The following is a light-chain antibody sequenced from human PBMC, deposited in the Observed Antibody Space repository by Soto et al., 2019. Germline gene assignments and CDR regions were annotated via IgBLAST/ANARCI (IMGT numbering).Light chain of an antibody. CDR2: GNS. Sequence: QSVLTQPPSASGTPGQRVTISCSGSSSNIGSNTVNWYQQLPGTAPKLLIYGNSNRPSGVPDRFSGSKSGTSASLAITGLQAEDEADYYCQSYDSSLYVFGTGTKLTVL. CDR3: QSYDSSLYV. CDR1: SSNIGSNT. V-gene: IGLV1-44*01. J-gene: IGLJ1*01.